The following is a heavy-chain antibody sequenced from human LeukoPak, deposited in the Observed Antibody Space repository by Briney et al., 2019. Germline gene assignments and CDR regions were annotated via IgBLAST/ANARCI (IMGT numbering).Heavy chain of an antibody. CDR1: GGSISSYY. V-gene: IGHV4-59*01. D-gene: IGHD4-17*01. CDR2: IYYSGST. CDR3: ARDPHYGDILNDPFDI. J-gene: IGHJ3*02. Sequence: SETLSLTCTVSGGSISSYYWSWIRQPPGKRLEWIGHIYYSGSTKYNPSLKSRVTISVDTSKNQFSLKLSSVTAADTAVYFCARDPHYGDILNDPFDIWGQGTTVTVSS.